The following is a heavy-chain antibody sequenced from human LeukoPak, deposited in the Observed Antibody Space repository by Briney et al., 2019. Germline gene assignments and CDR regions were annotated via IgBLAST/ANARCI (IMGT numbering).Heavy chain of an antibody. CDR1: GFTFSTYA. CDR2: ISYDGSNK. J-gene: IGHJ6*02. Sequence: QPGGSLRLSCAASGFTFSTYAMHWVRQAPGKGLEWVAVISYDGSNKYYADSVKGRFTISRDNSKNTLYLQMNSLRAEDTAVYYCARLPRKTPYYYYGMDVWGQGTTVTVSS. CDR3: ARLPRKTPYYYYGMDV. D-gene: IGHD1-14*01. V-gene: IGHV3-30-3*01.